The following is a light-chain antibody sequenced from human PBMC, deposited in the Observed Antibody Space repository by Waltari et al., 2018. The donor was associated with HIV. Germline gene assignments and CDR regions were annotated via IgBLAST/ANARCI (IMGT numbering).Light chain of an antibody. V-gene: IGLV2-8*01. Sequence: QSTLTQPPSASGSPGQSVTISCTGTSSDIRGSNYVHWYQQHPGKAPKLIMTEVTKRPSGVPDRFSGSKSGSTASLTVSGLQADDEALYYFSSFAPTNKFYVLFGGGTTLTVL. CDR2: EVT. CDR1: SSDIRGSNY. CDR3: SSFAPTNKFYVL. J-gene: IGLJ2*01.